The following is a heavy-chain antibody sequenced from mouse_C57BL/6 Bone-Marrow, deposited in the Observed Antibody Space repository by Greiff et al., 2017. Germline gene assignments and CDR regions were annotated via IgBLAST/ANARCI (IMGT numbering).Heavy chain of an antibody. CDR3: AREYDWYFDV. CDR2: IDPSDSYT. J-gene: IGHJ1*03. V-gene: IGHV1-69*01. Sequence: VQLQQPGAELVMPGASVKLSCKASGYTFTSYWMHWVKQRPGQGLEWIGEIDPSDSYTNYNQKFKGKSTLTVDKSSSTAYMQLSSLTSEDSAVYYCAREYDWYFDVWGTGTTVTVSS. CDR1: GYTFTSYW. D-gene: IGHD5-1*01.